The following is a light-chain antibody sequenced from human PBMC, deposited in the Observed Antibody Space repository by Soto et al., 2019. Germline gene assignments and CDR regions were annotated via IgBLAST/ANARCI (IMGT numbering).Light chain of an antibody. V-gene: IGKV3-15*01. CDR3: QQYNNWPFPSWT. CDR2: GAS. Sequence: EIVMTQSPATLSVSPGERATLSCRASQSVSSNLAWYQQKPGQAPRLLIYGASTRATGIPARFSGSGSGTEFTLTISSLQSEEFAVYYCQQYNNWPFPSWTFGQGTKVESK. J-gene: IGKJ1*01. CDR1: QSVSSN.